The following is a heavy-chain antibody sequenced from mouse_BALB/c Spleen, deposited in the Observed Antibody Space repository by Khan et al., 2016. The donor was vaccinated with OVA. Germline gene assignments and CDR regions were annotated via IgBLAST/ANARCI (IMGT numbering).Heavy chain of an antibody. Sequence: QVRLQQSGGDLMKPGASVKISCKATGYTFSSYWIEWVKQRPGHGLEWIGQIFPGSVSTTYNEKFKGKATFTADTSSNTAYMQLSSLTSEDSAVDYCERGGYVGIDYWGQGTLVTVSA. CDR1: GYTFSSYW. CDR3: ERGGYVGIDY. CDR2: IFPGSVST. J-gene: IGHJ3*01. V-gene: IGHV1-9*01. D-gene: IGHD2-2*01.